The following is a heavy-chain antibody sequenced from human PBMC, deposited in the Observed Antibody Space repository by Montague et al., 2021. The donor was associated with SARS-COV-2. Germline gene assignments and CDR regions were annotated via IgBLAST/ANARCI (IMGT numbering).Heavy chain of an antibody. CDR2: IWYDGSNK. V-gene: IGHV3-33*01. CDR1: GFTFSSYG. D-gene: IGHD4-23*01. Sequence: SLRLSCAASGFTFSSYGMHWVRQAPGKGLEWVAVIWYDGSNKYYADSVKGRFTISRENAKNSLYLQMNSLRAGDTAVYYCARAGLGGAYYYYYGMDVWGQGTTVTVSS. J-gene: IGHJ6*02. CDR3: ARAGLGGAYYYYYGMDV.